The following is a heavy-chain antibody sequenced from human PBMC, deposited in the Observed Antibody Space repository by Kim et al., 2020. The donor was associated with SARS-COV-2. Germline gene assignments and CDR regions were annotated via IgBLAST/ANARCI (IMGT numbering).Heavy chain of an antibody. J-gene: IGHJ4*02. Sequence: SETLSLTCTVSAGSISSYYWTWIRQPPGKGLEWIGYIYYTGDTNYNPSLESRGTISVDTSKNQFSLKLSSVTAEDTAVYYCARGASSFGYWGKGSQRTDS. D-gene: IGHD6-6*01. CDR1: AGSISSYY. V-gene: IGHV4-59*13. CDR2: IYYTGDT. CDR3: ARGASSFGY.